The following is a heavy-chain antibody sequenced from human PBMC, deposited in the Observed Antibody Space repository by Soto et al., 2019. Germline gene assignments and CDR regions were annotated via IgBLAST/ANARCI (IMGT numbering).Heavy chain of an antibody. D-gene: IGHD6-6*01. V-gene: IGHV3-30*04. J-gene: IGHJ4*02. Sequence: QVQLVESGGCVVQPGGSLRLSCATSGFLFSGYAMHWVRQTPGKGLEWVAVISYDGKEKYYADSAEGRFTISRESSGVTLYLQMSSLRVEDTAVYYCARGRGLAARPQHLDHWGQGTLVTVSS. CDR2: ISYDGKEK. CDR3: ARGRGLAARPQHLDH. CDR1: GFLFSGYA.